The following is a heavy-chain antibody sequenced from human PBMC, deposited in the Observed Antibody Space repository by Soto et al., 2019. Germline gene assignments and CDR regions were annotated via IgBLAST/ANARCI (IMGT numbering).Heavy chain of an antibody. CDR2: IKQDGSEK. CDR1: GFSFSTFW. CDR3: ARGSRGAVAGTVYYYGMVV. J-gene: IGHJ6*02. V-gene: IGHV3-7*03. Sequence: GGSLRLSCAASGFSFSTFWMSWVRQAPGKGLEWVANIKQDGSEKYYVDSVKGRFTISRDNAKNSLYLQMNSLGAEDTAVYYCARGSRGAVAGTVYYYGMVVWGQGTTVTVSS. D-gene: IGHD6-19*01.